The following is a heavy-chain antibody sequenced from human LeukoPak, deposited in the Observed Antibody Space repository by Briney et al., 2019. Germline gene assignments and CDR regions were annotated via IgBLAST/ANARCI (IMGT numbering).Heavy chain of an antibody. Sequence: QPGGSLRLSCAASGFTFSSYAMHWVRQAPGKGLEWVAVISYDGSNKYYADSVKGRFTISRDNSKNTLYLQMNSLRAEDTAVYYCAKDQGNYDFWSGYYTPTYYFDYWGQGTLVTVSS. D-gene: IGHD3-3*01. CDR2: ISYDGSNK. CDR3: AKDQGNYDFWSGYYTPTYYFDY. CDR1: GFTFSSYA. J-gene: IGHJ4*02. V-gene: IGHV3-30-3*01.